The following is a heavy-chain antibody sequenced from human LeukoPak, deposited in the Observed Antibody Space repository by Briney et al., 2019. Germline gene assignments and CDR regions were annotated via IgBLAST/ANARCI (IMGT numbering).Heavy chain of an antibody. CDR1: GGSINSSGYY. D-gene: IGHD6-13*01. J-gene: IGHJ4*02. CDR2: HYYSGSI. CDR3: ARDLGWGSSSWAFDY. Sequence: SETLPLTCTVSGGSINSSGYYWGWIRQPPGKGLEWIGSHYYSGSIYYNPSLKSRVTISVDTSKNQFSLKLSSVTAADTAVYYCARDLGWGSSSWAFDYWGQGTLVTVSS. V-gene: IGHV4-39*07.